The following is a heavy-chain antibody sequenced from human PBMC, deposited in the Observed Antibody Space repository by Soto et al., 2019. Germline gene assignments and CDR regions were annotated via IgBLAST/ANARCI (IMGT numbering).Heavy chain of an antibody. CDR3: TKDDFWSGSSYYYGMDV. D-gene: IGHD3-3*01. V-gene: IGHV3-15*01. Sequence: PGGSLRLSCAASGFTFSNAWMSWVRQAPGKGLEWVGRIKSKTDGGTTDYAAPVKGRFTISRDDSKNTLYLQMNSLKTEDAAVYYCTKDDFWSGSSYYYGMDVWGQGTTVTV. CDR1: GFTFSNAW. CDR2: IKSKTDGGTT. J-gene: IGHJ6*02.